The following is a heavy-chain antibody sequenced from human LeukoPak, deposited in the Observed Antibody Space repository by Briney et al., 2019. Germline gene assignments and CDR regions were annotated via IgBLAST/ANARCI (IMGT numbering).Heavy chain of an antibody. CDR2: VNPNSGNT. J-gene: IGHJ4*02. D-gene: IGHD2-2*01. CDR3: ARARGGYCSSTSTCSYYFDY. CDR1: GYTFTSYY. V-gene: IGHV1-8*03. Sequence: ASVKVSCKASGYTFTSYYTKWARHPTGQGLEWMGWVNPNSGNTGYAQKFQGRVTITRNTSISTAYMELTNLRSEDTAVYFCARARGGYCSSTSTCSYYFDYWGQGTLVTVSS.